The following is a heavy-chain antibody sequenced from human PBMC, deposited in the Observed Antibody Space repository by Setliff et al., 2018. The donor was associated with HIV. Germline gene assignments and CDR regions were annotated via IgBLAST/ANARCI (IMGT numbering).Heavy chain of an antibody. V-gene: IGHV4-38-2*01. CDR3: ARMYSGSDWSPAGARTRYFDY. Sequence: SETLSLTCAVSGYSISSGYYGGWIRQPPGKGLEWIGSIYHSGSTYYNPSLKSRVTISVDTSKNQFSLKLSSVTAADTAVYYCARMYSGSDWSPAGARTRYFDYWGQGTLVTVSS. J-gene: IGHJ4*02. D-gene: IGHD5-12*01. CDR2: IYHSGST. CDR1: GYSISSGYY.